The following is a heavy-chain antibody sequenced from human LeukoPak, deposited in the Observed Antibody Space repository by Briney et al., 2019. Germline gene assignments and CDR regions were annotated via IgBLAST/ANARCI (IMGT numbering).Heavy chain of an antibody. J-gene: IGHJ4*02. CDR2: IIPIFGTA. Sequence: SVKVSCKASGGTFSSYAISWVRQAPGQGLEWMGGIIPIFGTANYAQKFQGRVTITADKSTSTAYMELSSLRSEDTAVYYRATLWFGEYPFDYWGQGTLVTVSS. CDR1: GGTFSSYA. CDR3: ATLWFGEYPFDY. V-gene: IGHV1-69*06. D-gene: IGHD3-10*01.